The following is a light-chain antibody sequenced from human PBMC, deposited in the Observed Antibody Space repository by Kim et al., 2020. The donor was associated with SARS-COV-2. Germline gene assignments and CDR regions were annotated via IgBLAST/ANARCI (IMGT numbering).Light chain of an antibody. CDR1: QTINSD. V-gene: IGKV3-15*01. CDR2: SAS. J-gene: IGKJ1*01. CDR3: QQYDNWPRT. Sequence: VSPGERATLSCTASQTINSDLAWYQHKPGQAPRLLIYSASTRATGIPARFSGSGSGTEFTLTISSLQSEDFAVYYCQQYDNWPRTFGQGTRVDIK.